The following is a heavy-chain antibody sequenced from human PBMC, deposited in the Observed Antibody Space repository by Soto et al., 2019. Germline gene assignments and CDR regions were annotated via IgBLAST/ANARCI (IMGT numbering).Heavy chain of an antibody. D-gene: IGHD3-9*01. CDR3: ARPHTATFDNNHFASDI. V-gene: IGHV3-33*01. Sequence: PGGSLRLFCAASGFNFGSYHMHWVRLTPGKGLEWVAVIWYDASEEYYEDSVKGRFTVSRDNSKSTLYLEMNSLRPDDTAIYYCARPHTATFDNNHFASDIWGQGTTVTVSS. CDR1: GFNFGSYH. CDR2: IWYDASEE. J-gene: IGHJ3*02.